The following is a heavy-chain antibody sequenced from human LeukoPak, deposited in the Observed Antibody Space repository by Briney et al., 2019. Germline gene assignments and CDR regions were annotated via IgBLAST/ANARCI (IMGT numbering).Heavy chain of an antibody. CDR1: GGSISSYY. J-gene: IGHJ4*02. CDR3: ARHVSAWFGESPFDY. Sequence: PETLSLTCTVSGGSISSYYWSWIRQPPGKGLEWIGYIYYSGSTNYNPSLKSRVTISVDTSKNQFSLKLSSVTAADTAVYYCARHVSAWFGESPFDYWGQGTLVTVSS. D-gene: IGHD3-10*01. CDR2: IYYSGST. V-gene: IGHV4-59*08.